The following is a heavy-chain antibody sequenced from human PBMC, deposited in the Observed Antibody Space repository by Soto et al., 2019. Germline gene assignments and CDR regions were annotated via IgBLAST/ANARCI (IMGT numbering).Heavy chain of an antibody. Sequence: QVQLQQWGAGLLKPSETLSLTCAVYGGSFSGYYWSWIRQPPGKGLEWIGEINHSGSTNYNPSLKRPVTISVDTAKNQFSLKLSSVTAADKAVYYWARGPLYFYGSGRGRGFDPWGQGTLVTVSS. J-gene: IGHJ5*02. CDR2: INHSGST. D-gene: IGHD3-10*01. CDR1: GGSFSGYY. V-gene: IGHV4-34*01. CDR3: ARGPLYFYGSGRGRGFDP.